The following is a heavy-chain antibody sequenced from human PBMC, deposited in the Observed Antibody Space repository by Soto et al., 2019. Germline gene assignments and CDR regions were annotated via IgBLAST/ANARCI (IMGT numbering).Heavy chain of an antibody. V-gene: IGHV5-10-1*01. CDR1: GYSFAGYW. CDR2: IDPSDSQT. J-gene: IGHJ4*02. CDR3: ARQIYDSDTGPNFQYYFDS. D-gene: IGHD3-22*01. Sequence: GDSLKISCKGSGYSFAGYWITWVRQKPGKGLEWMGRIDPSDSQTYYSPSFRGHVTISATKSITTVFLQWSSLRASDTAMYYCARQIYDSDTGPNFQYYFDSWGQGTPVTVSS.